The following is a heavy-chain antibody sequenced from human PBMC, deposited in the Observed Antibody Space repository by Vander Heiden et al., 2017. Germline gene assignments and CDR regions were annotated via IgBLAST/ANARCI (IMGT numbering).Heavy chain of an antibody. D-gene: IGHD6-13*01. CDR1: GFTFNSYA. CDR3: AKCPDSSSWLAAFDI. Sequence: EVQLLESGGGLVQPGGYQILSCAASGFTFNSYAMSRVRQAPGKGLEWVSAISGSGGSTYYADSVKGRFTISRDNSKNTQYLQMNSLRAEDTGVYYCAKCPDSSSWLAAFDIWGKGTMVTVSS. V-gene: IGHV3-23*01. CDR2: ISGSGGST. J-gene: IGHJ3*02.